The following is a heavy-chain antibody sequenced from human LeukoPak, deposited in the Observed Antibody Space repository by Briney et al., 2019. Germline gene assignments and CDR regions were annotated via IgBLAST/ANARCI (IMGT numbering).Heavy chain of an antibody. CDR3: AINPWFGENSDY. J-gene: IGHJ4*02. CDR2: ISYDGSNK. D-gene: IGHD3-10*01. Sequence: AGGSLRLSCAASGFTLSSYGMHWVRQAPGKGLEWVAVISYDGSNKYYADSVKGRFTISRDNSKNTLYLQMNSLRAEDTAVYYCAINPWFGENSDYWGQGTLVTVSS. CDR1: GFTLSSYG. V-gene: IGHV3-30*03.